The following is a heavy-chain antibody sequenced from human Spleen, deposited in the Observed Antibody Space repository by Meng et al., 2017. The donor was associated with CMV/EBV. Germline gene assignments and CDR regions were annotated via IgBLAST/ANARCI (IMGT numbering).Heavy chain of an antibody. Sequence: GGSLRLSCAASGFTFSGYGMHWVRQAPGKGLEWVAFIRYDGSNKYYADSVKGRFTISRDTSKNSLYLQMNSLRAEDTAVYYSAKDRSMTTVTTALSFDYWGQGTLVTVSS. CDR2: IRYDGSNK. CDR3: AKDRSMTTVTTALSFDY. CDR1: GFTFSGYG. V-gene: IGHV3-30*02. D-gene: IGHD4-17*01. J-gene: IGHJ4*02.